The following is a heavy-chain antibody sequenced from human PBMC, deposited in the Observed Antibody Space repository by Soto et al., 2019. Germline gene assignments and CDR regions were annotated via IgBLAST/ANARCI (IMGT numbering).Heavy chain of an antibody. CDR2: INGDGRTT. Sequence: EVQLVESGGGVVPPGGSLRLSGAASGFTFSGYWMHWVRQAQGKGLMWVSRINGDGRTTNYADSVKGRFTISRENAKNTLYLQMNSLRAEDTAVYYCARAAYGEYWFDPWGQGTLVTVSS. D-gene: IGHD4-17*01. J-gene: IGHJ5*02. CDR3: ARAAYGEYWFDP. CDR1: GFTFSGYW. V-gene: IGHV3-74*01.